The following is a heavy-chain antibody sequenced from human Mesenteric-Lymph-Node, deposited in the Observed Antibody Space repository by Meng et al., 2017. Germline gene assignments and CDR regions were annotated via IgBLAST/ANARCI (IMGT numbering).Heavy chain of an antibody. Sequence: GESLKISCAASGFTFSSYAMHGVRQAPGKGLEWVAVISYDGSNKYYADSVKGRFTISRDNSKNTLDLQMDSLRVEDTALYYCTKADWIVVSWLDPWGQGILVTVSS. V-gene: IGHV3-30*07. CDR3: TKADWIVVSWLDP. J-gene: IGHJ5*02. D-gene: IGHD3-22*01. CDR1: GFTFSSYA. CDR2: ISYDGSNK.